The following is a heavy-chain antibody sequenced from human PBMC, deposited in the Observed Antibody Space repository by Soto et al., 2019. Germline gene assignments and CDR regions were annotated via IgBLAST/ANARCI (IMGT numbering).Heavy chain of an antibody. J-gene: IGHJ4*02. D-gene: IGHD2-21*02. CDR2: INPSGGYT. Sequence: ASVKVSCKASGYTFTSYYMNWVRLAPGQGLEWLGIINPSGGYTTYAQRFLGRVTMTSDTSMSTVHMELGSLTSEDTAVYYCARGGGIVVVTAPYEHWGQGTLVTVSS. CDR3: ARGGGIVVVTAPYEH. V-gene: IGHV1-46*03. CDR1: GYTFTSYY.